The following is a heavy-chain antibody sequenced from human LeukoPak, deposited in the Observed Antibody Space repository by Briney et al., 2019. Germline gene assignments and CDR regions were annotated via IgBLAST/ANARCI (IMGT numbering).Heavy chain of an antibody. CDR3: TKDPNGNYVGAFDP. CDR2: IWYDGRNQ. D-gene: IGHD4-17*01. J-gene: IGHJ5*02. V-gene: IGHV3-33*06. CDR1: GFTFSNYG. Sequence: PSGRSLRLSCAASGFTFSNYGMHWVRQAPGKGLEWVALIWYDGRNQDYGESVKGRFTISRDNSMNTLYLQMNSLRAEDTAVYYCTKDPNGNYVGAFDPWGQGTLVTVSS.